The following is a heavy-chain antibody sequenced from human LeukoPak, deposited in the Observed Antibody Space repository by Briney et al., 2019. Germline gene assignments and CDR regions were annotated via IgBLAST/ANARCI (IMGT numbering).Heavy chain of an antibody. J-gene: IGHJ4*02. V-gene: IGHV1-46*01. CDR2: INPSGGST. CDR1: GYTFTSYY. D-gene: IGHD3-10*01. CDR3: ARDFMVRGVIDY. Sequence: ASVKVSCKASGYTFTSYYRHWVRQAPGQGLEWMGIINPSGGSTSYAQKFQGRVTMTRDMSTSTVYMELSSLRSEDTAVYYCARDFMVRGVIDYWGQGTLVTVSS.